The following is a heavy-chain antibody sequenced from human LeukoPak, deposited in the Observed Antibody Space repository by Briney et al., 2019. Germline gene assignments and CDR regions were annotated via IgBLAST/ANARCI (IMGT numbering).Heavy chain of an antibody. D-gene: IGHD3-10*01. CDR3: ASRAMVRGVIMSDY. V-gene: IGHV3-23*01. J-gene: IGHJ4*02. Sequence: GGSLRLSCAASGFTFSSYAMSWVRQAPGKGLEWVSAISGSGGSTYYADSVKGRFTISRDNAKNSLYLQMNSLRAEDTAVYYCASRAMVRGVIMSDYWGQGTLVTVSS. CDR2: ISGSGGST. CDR1: GFTFSSYA.